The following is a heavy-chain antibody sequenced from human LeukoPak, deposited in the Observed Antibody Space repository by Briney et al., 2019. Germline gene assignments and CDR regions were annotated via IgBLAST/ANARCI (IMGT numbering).Heavy chain of an antibody. D-gene: IGHD3-22*01. CDR1: GFTFSRHA. CDR2: ISGTGGST. CDR3: AKDGPLLNYYDSSGYAAEYFQH. Sequence: GGSLRLSCAASGFTFSRHAISWVRQAPGKGLEWVSGISGTGGSTYYADSVKGRFTISRENSKNTLYLQMNSLRAEDTAVYYCAKDGPLLNYYDSSGYAAEYFQHWGQGTLVTVSS. J-gene: IGHJ1*01. V-gene: IGHV3-23*01.